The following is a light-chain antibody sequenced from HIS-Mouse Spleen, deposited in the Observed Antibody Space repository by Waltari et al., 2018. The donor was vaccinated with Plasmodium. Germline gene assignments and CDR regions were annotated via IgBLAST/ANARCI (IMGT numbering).Light chain of an antibody. CDR2: GAS. V-gene: IGKV3-15*01. CDR3: QQYNNWSFT. CDR1: QSVSSN. J-gene: IGKJ3*01. Sequence: EIVMTPSPATLSVSPGERATLSCRASQSVSSNLAWYQQKPGQAPRLLIYGASTSATGSPARFSGSGSGTEFTLTISSLQSEDFAVYYCQQYNNWSFTFGPGTKVDIK.